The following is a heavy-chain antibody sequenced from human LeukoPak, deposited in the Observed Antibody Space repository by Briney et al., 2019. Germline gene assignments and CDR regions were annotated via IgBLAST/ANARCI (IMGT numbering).Heavy chain of an antibody. V-gene: IGHV3-23*01. J-gene: IGHJ4*02. D-gene: IGHD5-24*01. CDR2: ISGSGGST. CDR3: AKHVKMATTTFDY. Sequence: PGGSLRLSCAASGFTFSSYAMSWVRQAPGKGLEWVSAISGSGGSTYYADSVKGRSTISRDNSKNTLYLQMNSLRAEDTAVYYCAKHVKMATTTFDYWGQGTLVTVSS. CDR1: GFTFSSYA.